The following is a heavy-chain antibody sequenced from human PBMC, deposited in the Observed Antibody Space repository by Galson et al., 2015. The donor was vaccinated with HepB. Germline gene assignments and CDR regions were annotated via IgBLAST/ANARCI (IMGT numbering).Heavy chain of an antibody. Sequence: SLRLSCAASGFTFSSYSMNWVRQAPGKGLEWVAVISDDGTNKYYADSVKGRFTISRDNSKNTLYLHMNSLRVEDTAVHYCARSFGSGWLGFDYWGQGTLVTVSS. J-gene: IGHJ4*02. V-gene: IGHV3-30*03. CDR3: ARSFGSGWLGFDY. CDR2: ISDDGTNK. D-gene: IGHD6-19*01. CDR1: GFTFSSYS.